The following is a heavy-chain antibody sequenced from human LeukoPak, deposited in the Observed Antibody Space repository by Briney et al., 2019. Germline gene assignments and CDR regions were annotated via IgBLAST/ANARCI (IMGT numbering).Heavy chain of an antibody. CDR1: GYTFTSYY. CDR3: ARDSYDSSGYYYVDY. D-gene: IGHD3-22*01. J-gene: IGHJ4*02. CDR2: INPSGGST. V-gene: IGHV1-46*01. Sequence: GSSVKVSCKASGYTFTSYYMHWVRQAPGQGLEWMGIINPSGGSTSYAQKFQGRVTMTRDTSTSTVYMELSSLRSEDTAVYYCARDSYDSSGYYYVDYWGQGTLVTVSS.